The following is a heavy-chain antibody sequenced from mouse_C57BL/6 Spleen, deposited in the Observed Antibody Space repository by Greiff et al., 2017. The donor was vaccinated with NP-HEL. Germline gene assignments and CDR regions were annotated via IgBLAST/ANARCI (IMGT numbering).Heavy chain of an antibody. D-gene: IGHD2-5*01. J-gene: IGHJ4*01. CDR1: GYTFTEYT. CDR2: FYPGSGSI. Sequence: VQLQQSGAELVKPGASVKLSCKASGYTFTEYTIHWVKQRPGQGLEWIGWFYPGSGSIKYNEKFKDKATLTAGKSSSTVYMELSRLTSEDPAVFLCARNEEYYSTCYYAMDNWGQGTSVTVSS. V-gene: IGHV1-62-2*01. CDR3: ARNEEYYSTCYYAMDN.